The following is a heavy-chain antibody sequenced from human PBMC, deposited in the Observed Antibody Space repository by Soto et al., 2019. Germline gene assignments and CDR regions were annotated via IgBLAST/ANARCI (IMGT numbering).Heavy chain of an antibody. Sequence: QVQLQESGPGLVKPSQTLSLTCTVSGGSISSGGYYWSWIRQHPGKGLEWIGYIYYSGSTYYNPYPEXRXTXSXXTSKNQFSLKLSSVTAADTAVYSCARDQQSYAFDIWGQGTMVTVSS. J-gene: IGHJ3*02. V-gene: IGHV4-31*03. CDR3: ARDQQSYAFDI. CDR1: GGSISSGGYY. CDR2: IYYSGST. D-gene: IGHD6-13*01.